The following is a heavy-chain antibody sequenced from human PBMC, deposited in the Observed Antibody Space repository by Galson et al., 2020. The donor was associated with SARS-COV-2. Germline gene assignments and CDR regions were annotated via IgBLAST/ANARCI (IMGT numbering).Heavy chain of an antibody. Sequence: GESLKISCSASGFTFSTYPMHWVRQAPGKGLEYVSAISSNGGNTYHANSVKGRFTISRDNSKNTLYLQMSNLRPEDTSVYYCVRNVVPAASLCCCGLGVWGRGSSVTVSS. D-gene: IGHD2-2*01. V-gene: IGHV3-64D*08. CDR3: VRNVVPAASLCCCGLGV. CDR1: GFTFSTYP. J-gene: IGHJ6*02. CDR2: ISSNGGNT.